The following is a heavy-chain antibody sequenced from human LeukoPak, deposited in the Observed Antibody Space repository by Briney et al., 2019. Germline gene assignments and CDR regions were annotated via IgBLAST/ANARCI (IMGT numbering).Heavy chain of an antibody. CDR2: INHSGST. CDR1: GGSFSGYY. V-gene: IGHV4-34*01. J-gene: IGHJ3*02. CDR3: ARGRRGPNRRYDAFDI. Sequence: SETLSLTCAVYGGSFSGYYWSWIRQPPGKGLEWIGEINHSGSTNYNPSLKSRVTISVDTSENQFSLKLSSVTAADTAVYYCARGRRGPNRRYDAFDIWGQGTMVTVSS. D-gene: IGHD1-14*01.